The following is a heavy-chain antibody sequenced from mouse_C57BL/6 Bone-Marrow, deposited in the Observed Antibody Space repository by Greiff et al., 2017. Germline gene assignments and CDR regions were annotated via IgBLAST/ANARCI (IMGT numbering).Heavy chain of an antibody. J-gene: IGHJ4*01. CDR2: IDPANGNT. D-gene: IGHD2-5*01. CDR3: ASTIVTPYYAMDD. Sequence: VQLQQSVAELVRPGASVKLSCTASGFNIKNTYMHWVKQRPEQGLEWIGRIDPANGNTKYAPKFQGKATRTADNSSNTAYLQLSSLTSEDTAIYYCASTIVTPYYAMDDWGQGTSVTVSS. V-gene: IGHV14-3*01. CDR1: GFNIKNTY.